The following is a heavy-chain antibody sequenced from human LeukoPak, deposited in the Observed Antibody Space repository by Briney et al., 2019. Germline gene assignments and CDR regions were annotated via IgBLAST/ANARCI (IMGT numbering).Heavy chain of an antibody. Sequence: ASVEVSCKASGYTFTGYYMHWVRQAPGQGLEWMGWINPNSGGTNYAQKFQGRVTMTRDTSISTAYMELSRLRSDDTAVYYCARALPLGWGFDYWGQGTLVTVSS. CDR3: ARALPLGWGFDY. CDR1: GYTFTGYY. CDR2: INPNSGGT. V-gene: IGHV1-2*02. D-gene: IGHD2-15*01. J-gene: IGHJ4*02.